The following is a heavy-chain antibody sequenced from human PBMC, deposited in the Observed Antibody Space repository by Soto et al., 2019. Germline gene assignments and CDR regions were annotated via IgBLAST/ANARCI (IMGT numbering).Heavy chain of an antibody. CDR2: ISYDGSNK. J-gene: IGHJ4*02. V-gene: IGHV3-30*03. Sequence: GGSLRLSCAASGFTFSSYGMHWVRQAPGKGLEWVAVISYDGSNKYYADSVKGRFTISRDNAKNTLYLQMNSLRAEDTAVYYCARAGYYYDSSGYYLYYFDYWGQGTLVTVSS. D-gene: IGHD3-22*01. CDR1: GFTFSSYG. CDR3: ARAGYYYDSSGYYLYYFDY.